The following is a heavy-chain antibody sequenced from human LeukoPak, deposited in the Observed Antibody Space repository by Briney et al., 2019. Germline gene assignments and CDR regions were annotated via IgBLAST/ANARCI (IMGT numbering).Heavy chain of an antibody. CDR2: INWNSDSI. J-gene: IGHJ4*02. Sequence: GGSLRLSCAVSGFTFDDYAMHWVRQVPGKGLEWVSGINWNSDSIGYADSVKGRFTTSRDNAKNSLYLQMNSLRAEDTAVYYCARDGCSSTSCYGVYWGQGTLVTVSS. D-gene: IGHD2-2*01. CDR3: ARDGCSSTSCYGVY. V-gene: IGHV3-9*01. CDR1: GFTFDDYA.